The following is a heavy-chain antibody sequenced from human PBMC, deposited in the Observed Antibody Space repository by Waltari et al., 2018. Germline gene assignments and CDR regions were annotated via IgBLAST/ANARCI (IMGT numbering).Heavy chain of an antibody. D-gene: IGHD2-15*01. J-gene: IGHJ4*02. Sequence: QVRLAESGGGMVQSGGSLGISCEASGFTFSRPGLHWVRQAPGTGLEWVVFITYDGGRKLYSDSLKGRFTISRDNSTAILFLDMNNLRRDDTAVYFCARGSAGKPLDNWGQGALVTVSS. V-gene: IGHV3-30*03. CDR1: GFTFSRPG. CDR3: ARGSAGKPLDN. CDR2: ITYDGGRK.